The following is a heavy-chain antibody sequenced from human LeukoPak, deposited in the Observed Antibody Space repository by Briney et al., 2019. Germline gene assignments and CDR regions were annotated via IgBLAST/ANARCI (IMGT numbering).Heavy chain of an antibody. CDR2: INSDGSST. J-gene: IGHJ3*02. CDR3: ARENTGHDAFDI. CDR1: GFTFSSYW. D-gene: IGHD5-18*01. Sequence: GSLRLSCAASGFTFSSYWMHWVRQAPGKGLVWVSRINSDGSSTSYADSVKGRFTISRDNAKNTLHLQMNSLRAEDTAVYYCARENTGHDAFDIWGQGTMVTVSS. V-gene: IGHV3-74*01.